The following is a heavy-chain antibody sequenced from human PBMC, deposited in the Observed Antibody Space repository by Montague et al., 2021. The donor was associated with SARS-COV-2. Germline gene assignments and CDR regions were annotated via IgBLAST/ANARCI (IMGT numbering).Heavy chain of an antibody. D-gene: IGHD3-9*01. CDR2: IDWDDDK. Sequence: PALVKPTQTLTLTCTFSGFSLSTSGMCVSWIRQPPGKALGWLALIDWDDDKYYSTSLKTRLTISKDTSKNQVVLTMTNMDPVDTATYYCARSHYDILTGYYTVFDYWGQGTLVTVSS. J-gene: IGHJ4*02. V-gene: IGHV2-70*01. CDR3: ARSHYDILTGYYTVFDY. CDR1: GFSLSTSGMC.